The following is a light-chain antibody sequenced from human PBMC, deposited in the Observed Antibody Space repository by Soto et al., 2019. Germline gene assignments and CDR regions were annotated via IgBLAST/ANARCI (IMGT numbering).Light chain of an antibody. CDR2: EVS. V-gene: IGLV2-8*01. Sequence: QSALTQPPSASGSPGQSVTISCTGTSSDVGSYNYVSWYQQHPGKAPKLMIFEVSKRPSGVPDRFSDSKSGNTASLTVSGLQAEDEADYYCTSYAASNNFVFGGGTKVTVL. CDR3: TSYAASNNFV. J-gene: IGLJ2*01. CDR1: SSDVGSYNY.